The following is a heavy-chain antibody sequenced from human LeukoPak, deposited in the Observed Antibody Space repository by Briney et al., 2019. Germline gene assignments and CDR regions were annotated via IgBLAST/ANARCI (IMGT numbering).Heavy chain of an antibody. Sequence: SETLSLTCTVSGGSISSYYWSWIRQPPGKGLEWIGYIYYSGSTNYNPSLKSRVTISVDTSKNQFSPKLSSVTAADTAVYYCARTTCGGDCYLDGWAFDIWGQGTMVTVSS. D-gene: IGHD2-21*01. CDR3: ARTTCGGDCYLDGWAFDI. J-gene: IGHJ3*02. V-gene: IGHV4-59*01. CDR1: GGSISSYY. CDR2: IYYSGST.